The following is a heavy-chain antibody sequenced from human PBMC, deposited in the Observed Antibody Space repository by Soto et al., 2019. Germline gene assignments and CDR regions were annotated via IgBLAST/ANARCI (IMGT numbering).Heavy chain of an antibody. J-gene: IGHJ6*02. Sequence: QVQLQESGPGLVKPSQTLSLTCTVSGGSISSGGYYWSWLPQHPGKGLERIGYIYYSGRTYHNPSLKSRVTITVDTSKNQLYLKLSSVTDADTAVYYWARGPGLRYFGWLDYAMDVWGQGTTVTVSS. V-gene: IGHV4-31*03. CDR3: ARGPGLRYFGWLDYAMDV. CDR2: IYYSGRT. CDR1: GGSISSGGYY. D-gene: IGHD3-9*01.